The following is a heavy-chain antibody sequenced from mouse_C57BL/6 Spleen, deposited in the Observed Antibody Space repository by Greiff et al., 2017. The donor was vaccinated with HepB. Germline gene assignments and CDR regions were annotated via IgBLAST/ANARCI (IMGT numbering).Heavy chain of an antibody. J-gene: IGHJ4*01. CDR2: INPGSGGT. CDR1: GYAFTNYL. CDR3: ARGGYYYGSSSYYYAMDY. Sequence: QVQLQQSGAELVRPGTSVKVSCKASGYAFTNYLIEWVKQRPGQGLEWIGVINPGSGGTNYNEKFKGKATLTADKSSSTAYMQLSSLTSEDSAVYFCARGGYYYGSSSYYYAMDYWGQGTSVTVSS. D-gene: IGHD1-1*01. V-gene: IGHV1-54*01.